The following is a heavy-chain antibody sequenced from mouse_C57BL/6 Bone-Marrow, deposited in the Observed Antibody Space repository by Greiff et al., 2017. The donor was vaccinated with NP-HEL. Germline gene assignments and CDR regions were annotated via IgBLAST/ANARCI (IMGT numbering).Heavy chain of an antibody. Sequence: VQLQQPGAELVMPGASVKLSCKASGYTFTSYWMHWVKQRPGQGLEWIGEIDPSDSYTNYNQKFKGKSTLTVDKSSSTAYMQLSSLTSEDSAVYYCARNDYDGEGATDYWGQGTSVTVSS. CDR3: ARNDYDGEGATDY. CDR1: GYTFTSYW. CDR2: IDPSDSYT. V-gene: IGHV1-69*01. J-gene: IGHJ4*01. D-gene: IGHD2-4*01.